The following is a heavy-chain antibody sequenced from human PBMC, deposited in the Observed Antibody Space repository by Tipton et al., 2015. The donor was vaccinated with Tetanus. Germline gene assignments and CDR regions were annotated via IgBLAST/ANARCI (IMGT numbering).Heavy chain of an antibody. CDR1: KFSFSRHR. Sequence: GSLRLSSAASKFSFSRHRMNWVRQAPGKGLEWVSSISSGSTYIYYADSVKGRFTISRDNAKNSLYLLMDSLRAEDTAVYYCARDQIVEQATRDHDYGVDVWGQGTTVTVSS. CDR3: ARDQIVEQATRDHDYGVDV. CDR2: ISSGSTYI. D-gene: IGHD3-22*01. J-gene: IGHJ6*02. V-gene: IGHV3-21*01.